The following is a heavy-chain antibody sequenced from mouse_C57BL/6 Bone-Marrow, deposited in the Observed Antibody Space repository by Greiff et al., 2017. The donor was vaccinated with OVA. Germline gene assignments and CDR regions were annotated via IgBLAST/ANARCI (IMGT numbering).Heavy chain of an antibody. CDR1: YTFSRRVH. J-gene: IGHJ1*03. V-gene: IGHV1-87*01. CDR2: GQGMEWIG. CDR3: SEDSAVYYCAWSYGDYWYFDV. Sequence: QVQLKESGPELARPWASVKISCQAFYTFSRRVHFAIRDTNYWMQWVKQRPGQGMEWIGAIYPGNGDTSYNQKFKGKSTFTAYKSSSTGYMQLSSLTSEDSAVYYCAWSYGDYWYFDVWGTGTTVTVSS. D-gene: IGHD2-13*01.